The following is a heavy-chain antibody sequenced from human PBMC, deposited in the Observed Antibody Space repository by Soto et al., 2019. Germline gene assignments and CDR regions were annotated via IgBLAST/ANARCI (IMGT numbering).Heavy chain of an antibody. CDR1: GYSFRTHG. CDR3: ARDLGYCNSSGCFRNWFDP. V-gene: IGHV1-18*01. D-gene: IGHD2-15*01. Sequence: ASVKVSCKASGYSFRTHGISWVRQAPGQGLEWMGWISTYDDKTNFPQKFQGRITMTTDPSTSTAYMELRSLRSDDTAVYFCARDLGYCNSSGCFRNWFDPWGQGTLVTVSS. J-gene: IGHJ5*02. CDR2: ISTYDDKT.